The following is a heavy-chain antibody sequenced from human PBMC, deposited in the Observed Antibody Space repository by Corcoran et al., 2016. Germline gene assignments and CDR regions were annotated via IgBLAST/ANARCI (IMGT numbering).Heavy chain of an antibody. V-gene: IGHV1-18*01. D-gene: IGHD3-3*01. Sequence: QVQLVQSGAEVKKPGASVKVSCKASGYTFTSYGISWVRQAPGQGLEWMGWISAYNGNTNYAQKLPGRVTMTTDTSTSTAYMELRSLRSDDTAVYYCATRAYYDFWSGYSNAFDIWGQGTMVTVSS. CDR3: ATRAYYDFWSGYSNAFDI. J-gene: IGHJ3*02. CDR1: GYTFTSYG. CDR2: ISAYNGNT.